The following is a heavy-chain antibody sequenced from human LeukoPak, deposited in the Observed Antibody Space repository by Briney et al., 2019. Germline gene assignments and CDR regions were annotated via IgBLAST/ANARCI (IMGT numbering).Heavy chain of an antibody. Sequence: SETLSLTCAVYGGSFSGYYWSWIRQPPGKGLEWIREINHSGSTNYNPSLKRRVAISEDTSGKQFSLRLGSVTAADTAVYYCARDAVPSGMDVWGQGTTVTVSS. D-gene: IGHD1-1*01. CDR1: GGSFSGYY. J-gene: IGHJ6*02. CDR3: ARDAVPSGMDV. V-gene: IGHV4-34*01. CDR2: INHSGST.